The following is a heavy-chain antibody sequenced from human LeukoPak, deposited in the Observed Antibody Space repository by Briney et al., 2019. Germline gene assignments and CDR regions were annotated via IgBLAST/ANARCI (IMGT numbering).Heavy chain of an antibody. CDR1: GYSFTSYW. CDR2: IDPSDSYT. Sequence: GESLRISCKGSGYSFTSYWIIWVRQMPGKGLEWMGKIDPSDSYTNYSPSFQGHVTISTDKSISTAYLQWSSLKASDTAMYYCARGYASGFDYWAQGTLVTVSS. CDR3: ARGYASGFDY. V-gene: IGHV5-10-1*01. D-gene: IGHD2-15*01. J-gene: IGHJ4*02.